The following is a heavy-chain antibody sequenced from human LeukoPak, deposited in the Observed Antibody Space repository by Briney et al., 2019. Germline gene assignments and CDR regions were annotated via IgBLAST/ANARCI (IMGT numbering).Heavy chain of an antibody. J-gene: IGHJ4*02. Sequence: GGPLRLSCAASGFTFASNAMSWVRQAPGKGLEWVSSITGSVGSTYYADSVKGRFTISRDISKNTLYLQMNSLRAEDTAVYYCAKAPYSSSWGIDYWGQGTLVTVSS. V-gene: IGHV3-23*01. D-gene: IGHD6-13*01. CDR3: AKAPYSSSWGIDY. CDR2: ITGSVGST. CDR1: GFTFASNA.